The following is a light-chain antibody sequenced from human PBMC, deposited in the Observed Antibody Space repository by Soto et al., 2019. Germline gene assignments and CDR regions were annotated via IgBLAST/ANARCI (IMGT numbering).Light chain of an antibody. V-gene: IGLV1-44*01. CDR2: TNN. CDR1: SSNIGSNT. J-gene: IGLJ2*01. Sequence: QSVLTQPPSASGTPGQRVTISCSGSSSNIGSNTVSWYQQLPGTAPKLLIYTNNQRPSGVPDRFSGSKSGTSASLAISGLQSEDEADHYCAAWDDSLNGVVFGGGTKVTVL. CDR3: AAWDDSLNGVV.